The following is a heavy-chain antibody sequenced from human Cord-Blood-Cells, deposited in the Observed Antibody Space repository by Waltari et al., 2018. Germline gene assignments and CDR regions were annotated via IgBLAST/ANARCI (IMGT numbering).Heavy chain of an antibody. Sequence: LRLRERGPGRVRPWGTRSPPCIVPVAPFTSSSNTWGGFRQPPGKGLEWIGSIYYSGSTYYNPSLKSRVTISVDTSKNQFSLKLSSVTAADTAVYYCASSVVTQLGRAFDIWGQGTMVTVSS. V-gene: IGHV4-39*01. CDR3: ASSVVTQLGRAFDI. D-gene: IGHD4-4*01. CDR2: IYYSGST. CDR1: VAPFTSSSNT. J-gene: IGHJ3*02.